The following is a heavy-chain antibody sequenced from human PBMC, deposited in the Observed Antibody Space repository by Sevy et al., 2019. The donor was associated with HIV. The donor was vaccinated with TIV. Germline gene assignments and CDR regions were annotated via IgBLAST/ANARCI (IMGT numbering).Heavy chain of an antibody. Sequence: GGSLRLSCAASGFTFSSYSMNWVRQAPGKGLEWVSSISSSSSYIYYADSVKGRFTISRDNAKNSLYLQMNSLRAEDTAEYYWARPRGVSGSGSYFWYFNYWGQGTLVTVSS. D-gene: IGHD3-10*01. CDR3: ARPRGVSGSGSYFWYFNY. CDR1: GFTFSSYS. CDR2: ISSSSSYI. V-gene: IGHV3-21*01. J-gene: IGHJ4*02.